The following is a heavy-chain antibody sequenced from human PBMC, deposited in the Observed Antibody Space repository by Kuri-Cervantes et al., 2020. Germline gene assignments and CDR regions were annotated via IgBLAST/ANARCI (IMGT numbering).Heavy chain of an antibody. CDR2: MNPNSGNT. CDR1: GYTFTSYD. CDR3: ARGGTYRSGWFWPFDP. J-gene: IGHJ5*02. Sequence: ASVKVSCKASGYTFTSYDINWVRQATGQGLEWMGWMNPNSGNTGYAQKFQGRVTMARNTSISTAYMELSSLRSEDTAVYYCARGGTYRSGWFWPFDPWGQGTLVTVSS. V-gene: IGHV1-8*01. D-gene: IGHD6-19*01.